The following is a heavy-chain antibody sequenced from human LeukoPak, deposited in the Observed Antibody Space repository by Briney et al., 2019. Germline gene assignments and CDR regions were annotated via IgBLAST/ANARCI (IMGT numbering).Heavy chain of an antibody. J-gene: IGHJ2*01. CDR1: GFTFSSYG. CDR2: IWYDGSDK. D-gene: IGHD2-21*02. Sequence: GGSLRLSCAASGFTFSSYGMHWVRQAPGKGLEWVAVIWYDGSDKYYADSVEGRFTISRDNSKNTLYLQMDSLRGEDTAVYYCARDPAVTAYWYFVLWGRGTLVTVSS. CDR3: ARDPAVTAYWYFVL. V-gene: IGHV3-33*08.